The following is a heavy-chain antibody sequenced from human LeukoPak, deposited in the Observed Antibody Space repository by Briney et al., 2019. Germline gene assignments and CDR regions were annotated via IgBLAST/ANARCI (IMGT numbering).Heavy chain of an antibody. CDR3: ARDPYVSGSYGWLDP. Sequence: ASVKVSCKASGYTFTGYYIHWVRQAPRQGLEWMGRINPNSGDTNYAQKFQGRVTMTRDTSISTAYMELSNLSSDDTAVYYCARDPYVSGSYGWLDPWGQGTPVTVSS. CDR1: GYTFTGYY. CDR2: INPNSGDT. V-gene: IGHV1-2*06. D-gene: IGHD3-10*01. J-gene: IGHJ5*02.